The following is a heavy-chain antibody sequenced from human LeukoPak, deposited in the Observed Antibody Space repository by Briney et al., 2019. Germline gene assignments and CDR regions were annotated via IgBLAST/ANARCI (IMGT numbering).Heavy chain of an antibody. D-gene: IGHD2-8*01. J-gene: IGHJ4*02. CDR1: GFTFDDYG. V-gene: IGHV3-20*04. CDR2: INRNGDST. CDR3: ARGFRNGPFDC. Sequence: GGSLRLSCEASGFTFDDYGMSWVRQLPGKGLEWVSGINRNGDSTDYEGSVKGRFTISRDNAKNSHFLQMNSLRVEDTALYYCARGFRNGPFDCWGQGTLVTVSS.